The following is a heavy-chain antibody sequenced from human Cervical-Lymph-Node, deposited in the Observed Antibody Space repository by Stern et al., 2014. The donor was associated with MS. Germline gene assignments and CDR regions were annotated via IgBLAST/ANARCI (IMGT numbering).Heavy chain of an antibody. D-gene: IGHD1-14*01. Sequence: EVQLVESGAELIRPGESLKISCKGSGYTFSIYWIAWVRQMPGKGLEWMGIIYPGDSDTRYSPSFQGQVTMSADKSTSTAYLQWSSLNASDTAMYFCARQTTAWASDVWGQGTLVTVSS. CDR1: GYTFSIYW. CDR2: IYPGDSDT. CDR3: ARQTTAWASDV. J-gene: IGHJ4*02. V-gene: IGHV5-51*01.